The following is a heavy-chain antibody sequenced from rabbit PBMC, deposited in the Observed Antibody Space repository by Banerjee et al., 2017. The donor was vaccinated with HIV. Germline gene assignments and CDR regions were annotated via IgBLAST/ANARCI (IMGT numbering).Heavy chain of an antibody. Sequence: QEQLEESGGDLVKPEGSLTLTCTASGFSFSNKYVMCWVRQAPGKGLEWIACINTSSGNTVYASWAKGRFTISKTSSTTVTLQMTSLTAADTATYFCARRNVGRVGDGDAFYFNLWGPGTLVTVS. J-gene: IGHJ4*01. D-gene: IGHD2-1*01. CDR1: GFSFSNKYV. CDR2: INTSSGNT. CDR3: ARRNVGRVGDGDAFYFNL. V-gene: IGHV1S45*01.